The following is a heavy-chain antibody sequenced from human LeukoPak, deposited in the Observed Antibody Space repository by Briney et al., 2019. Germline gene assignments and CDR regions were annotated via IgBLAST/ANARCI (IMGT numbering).Heavy chain of an antibody. D-gene: IGHD2-2*01. Sequence: GGSLRLSCAASGFTFSSYAMHWVRQAPGKGLEWVAVISYDGSNKYYADSVKGRFTISRDNSKNTLYLQMNSLRAEDTAVYYCARRGYCSSTSCYGAFDYWGQGTLVTVSS. CDR2: ISYDGSNK. V-gene: IGHV3-30*01. CDR1: GFTFSSYA. J-gene: IGHJ4*02. CDR3: ARRGYCSSTSCYGAFDY.